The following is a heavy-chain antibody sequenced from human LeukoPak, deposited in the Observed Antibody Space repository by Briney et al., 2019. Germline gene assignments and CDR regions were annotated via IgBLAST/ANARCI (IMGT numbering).Heavy chain of an antibody. CDR2: ISSSGSYI. J-gene: IGHJ4*03. D-gene: IGHD1-1*01. Sequence: GGSLRLFCAASGFTLSRYRMNWVRQAPGKGLEWVSYISSSGSYIYYADSVKGRFTISRDNAQNSLYLQMNSLRADDTAVYYCARDLSQGATTDTLGYFYSSGQGALVTVSS. CDR3: ARDLSQGATTDTLGYFYS. V-gene: IGHV3-21*01. CDR1: GFTLSRYR.